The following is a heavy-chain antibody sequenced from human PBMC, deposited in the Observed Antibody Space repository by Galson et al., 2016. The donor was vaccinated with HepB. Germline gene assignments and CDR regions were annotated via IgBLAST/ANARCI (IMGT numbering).Heavy chain of an antibody. J-gene: IGHJ1*01. CDR1: GFTFTTYW. Sequence: SLRLSCAASGFTFTTYWMSWVRQAPGKGLEWVANIKQDGSEKYYVDSVKGRFTISRDNAKNSLYLQMNSLRAEDTAVYYCAQYYYDSSGYVEYFQNRGQGSRVSVSS. CDR3: AQYYYDSSGYVEYFQN. CDR2: IKQDGSEK. D-gene: IGHD3-22*01. V-gene: IGHV3-7*03.